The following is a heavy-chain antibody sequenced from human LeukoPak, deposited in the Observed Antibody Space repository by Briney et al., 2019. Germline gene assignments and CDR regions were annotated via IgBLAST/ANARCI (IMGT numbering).Heavy chain of an antibody. CDR2: IYYSGST. CDR3: ARRGSITIFGVVSDYYYYMDV. D-gene: IGHD3-3*01. CDR1: GGSISSSSYY. V-gene: IGHV4-39*07. Sequence: PSETLSLTCTVSGGSISSSSYYWGWIRQPPGKGLEWIGSIYYSGSTHYNPSLKSRVTISVDTSKNQFSLKLSSVTAADTAVYYCARRGSITIFGVVSDYYYYMDVWGKGTTVTVSS. J-gene: IGHJ6*03.